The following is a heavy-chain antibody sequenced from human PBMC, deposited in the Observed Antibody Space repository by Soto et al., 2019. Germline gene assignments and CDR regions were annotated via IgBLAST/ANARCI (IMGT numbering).Heavy chain of an antibody. Sequence: SETLSLTCAVSGGAISSGGYSWSWIRQPPGKGLEWIGYIYHSGSTYYNPSLKSRVTISVDRSKNQFSLKLSSVTAADTAVYYCARGPSSRWFDPWGQGTLVTVSS. CDR2: IYHSGST. CDR3: ARGPSSRWFDP. CDR1: GGAISSGGYS. V-gene: IGHV4-30-2*01. J-gene: IGHJ5*02.